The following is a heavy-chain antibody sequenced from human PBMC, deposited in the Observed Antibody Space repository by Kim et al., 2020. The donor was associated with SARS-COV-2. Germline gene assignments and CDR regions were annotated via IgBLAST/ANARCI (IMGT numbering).Heavy chain of an antibody. J-gene: IGHJ4*02. V-gene: IGHV3-33*01. CDR3: ARDGQVGATTGSDY. D-gene: IGHD1-26*01. Sequence: ADSVEGRFTITRNNSKNTLYLQMNSLRAEDTAVYYCARDGQVGATTGSDYWGQGTLVTVSS.